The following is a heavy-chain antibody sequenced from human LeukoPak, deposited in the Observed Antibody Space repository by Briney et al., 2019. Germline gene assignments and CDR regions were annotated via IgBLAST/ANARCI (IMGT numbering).Heavy chain of an antibody. V-gene: IGHV3-30-3*01. CDR1: GFTFSSYA. Sequence: PGRSLRLSCAASGFTFSSYAMHWVRQAPGKGLEWVAVISYDGSNKYYADSVKGRFTISRDNSKNTLYLQMNSLRAEDTAVYYCASLMDIVVVPDTFDYWGQGTLVTVSS. J-gene: IGHJ4*02. D-gene: IGHD2-2*03. CDR2: ISYDGSNK. CDR3: ASLMDIVVVPDTFDY.